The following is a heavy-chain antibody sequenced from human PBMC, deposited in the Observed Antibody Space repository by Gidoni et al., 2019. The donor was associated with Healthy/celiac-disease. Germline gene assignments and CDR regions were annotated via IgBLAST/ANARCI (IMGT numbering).Heavy chain of an antibody. CDR2: IYYTGST. CDR1: GGSISSGGYY. J-gene: IGHJ6*02. Sequence: QVQLQESGPGLVKPSQTLSLTCPVPGGSISSGGYYWSWIRQHPGKGLEWLGYIYYTGSTYYNPSLNSRVTISVDTSKNPFSLKLSSVTAADTAVYYCASGPRGGYYYGMDVWGQGTTVTVSS. D-gene: IGHD3-10*01. CDR3: ASGPRGGYYYGMDV. V-gene: IGHV4-31*03.